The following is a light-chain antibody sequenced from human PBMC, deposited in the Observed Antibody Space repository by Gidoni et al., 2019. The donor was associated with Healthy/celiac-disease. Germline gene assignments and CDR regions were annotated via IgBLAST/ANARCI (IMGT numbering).Light chain of an antibody. Sequence: DIQMTQSPSSLSASVGDRVTITCQASQDISNYLNWYQQKPGKAPKLLIYDASNLETGVPSRFSGSGSGTDFTFTISSLQPEDIATYYCQQYDNLPPILPKYTFGQGTKLEIK. CDR1: QDISNY. V-gene: IGKV1-33*01. CDR3: QQYDNLPPILPKYT. J-gene: IGKJ2*01. CDR2: DAS.